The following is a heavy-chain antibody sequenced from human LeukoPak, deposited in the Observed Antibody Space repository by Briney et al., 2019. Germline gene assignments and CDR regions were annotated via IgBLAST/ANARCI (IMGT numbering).Heavy chain of an antibody. CDR3: ASGLEQLVRDGYFDY. J-gene: IGHJ4*02. D-gene: IGHD6-6*01. V-gene: IGHV3-23*01. CDR1: GFTFSSYA. CDR2: ISGSGGST. Sequence: QSGGSLRLSCAASGFTFSSYAMSWVRQAPGKGLEWVSAISGSGGSTYYADSVKGRFTISRDNSKNTLYLQMNSLRAEDTAVYYCASGLEQLVRDGYFDYWGQGTLVTVSS.